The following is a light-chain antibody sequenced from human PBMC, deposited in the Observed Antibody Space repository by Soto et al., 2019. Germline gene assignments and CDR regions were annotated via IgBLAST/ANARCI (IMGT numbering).Light chain of an antibody. CDR2: SNN. V-gene: IGLV1-44*01. J-gene: IGLJ2*01. CDR1: ISNIGSNP. CDR3: AAWDDSMNGVL. Sequence: QSVLTQPPSASGTPGQRVTISCSGSISNIGSNPVTWYQQLPGTAPKLLIYSNNQRPSGVPDRFTGSKSGASASLAISGLQSEDEAEYYCAAWDDSMNGVLFGGGTKLTVL.